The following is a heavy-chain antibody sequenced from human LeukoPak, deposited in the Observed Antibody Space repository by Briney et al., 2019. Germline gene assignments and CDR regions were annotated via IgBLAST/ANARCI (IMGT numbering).Heavy chain of an antibody. CDR3: ARDLGTRNSGSLADY. CDR1: VYTFTSYG. Sequence: GASVKVSRKASVYTFTSYGISWVRQAPGQGLEWMGWISAYNGNTNYAQKLQGRVTMTTDTSTSTAYMELRSLRSADTAVYYCARDLGTRNSGSLADYWGQGTLVTVSS. J-gene: IGHJ4*02. CDR2: ISAYNGNT. V-gene: IGHV1-18*01. D-gene: IGHD3-10*01.